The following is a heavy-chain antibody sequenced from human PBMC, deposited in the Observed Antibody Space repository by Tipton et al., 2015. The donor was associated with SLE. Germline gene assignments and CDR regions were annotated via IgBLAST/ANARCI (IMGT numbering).Heavy chain of an antibody. CDR1: GASTNTKY. Sequence: TLSLTCTVSGASTNTKYWTWIRQSPGKGLEWIGYANRNEGTKIKSSLERRVTISLDTSRSQFSLRLSSVTAADTAVYYCARGSCSGGVCYIDYWGQGTLVTVSS. CDR3: ARGSCSGGVCYIDY. D-gene: IGHD2-8*02. CDR2: ANRNEGT. J-gene: IGHJ4*02. V-gene: IGHV4-59*13.